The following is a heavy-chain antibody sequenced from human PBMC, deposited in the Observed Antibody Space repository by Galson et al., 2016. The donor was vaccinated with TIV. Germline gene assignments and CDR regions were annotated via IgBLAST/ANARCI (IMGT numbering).Heavy chain of an antibody. CDR3: AREKEDYFDRSGHSYYYYYMDV. J-gene: IGHJ6*03. V-gene: IGHV3-21*01. D-gene: IGHD3-22*01. Sequence: SLRLSCAASGFTFSDYTMTWVRQAPGKGPEWVSSVSPGSSYIYYADSVKGRFTVSRDNAKNSLHLQMNSLRAEDTAVYFCAREKEDYFDRSGHSYYYYYMDVWGRGTTVTVSS. CDR1: GFTFSDYT. CDR2: VSPGSSYI.